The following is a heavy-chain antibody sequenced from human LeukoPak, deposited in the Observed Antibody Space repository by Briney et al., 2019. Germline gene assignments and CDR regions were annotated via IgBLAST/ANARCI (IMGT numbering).Heavy chain of an antibody. V-gene: IGHV3-9*03. J-gene: IGHJ4*02. Sequence: GRSLRLSCAASGFTFDDYAMHWVRHAPGKGLEWVSGISWNSGSIGYADSVKGRFTISRDNAKNSLYLQMNSLRAEDMALYYCAKDILKERSGSHFDYWGQGTLVTVSS. CDR1: GFTFDDYA. D-gene: IGHD1-26*01. CDR2: ISWNSGSI. CDR3: AKDILKERSGSHFDY.